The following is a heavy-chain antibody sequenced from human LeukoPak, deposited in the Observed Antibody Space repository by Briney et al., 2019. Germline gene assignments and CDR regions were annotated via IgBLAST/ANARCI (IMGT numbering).Heavy chain of an antibody. CDR1: GGSFSGYY. V-gene: IGHV4-34*01. D-gene: IGHD5-24*01. CDR2: INHSGST. Sequence: SETLSLTCAVYGGSFSGYYWSWIRQPPGKGLEWIGEINHSGSTNYNPSLKSRVTISVDTSKNQFSLKLSSVTAADTAEYYCAARDGYNYYYWGQGTLVTVSS. CDR3: AARDGYNYYY. J-gene: IGHJ4*02.